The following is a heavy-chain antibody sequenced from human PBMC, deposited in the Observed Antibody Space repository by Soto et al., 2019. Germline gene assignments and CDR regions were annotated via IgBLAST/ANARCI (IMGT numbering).Heavy chain of an antibody. CDR1: GYSFTSYD. D-gene: IGHD3-3*01. V-gene: IGHV1-8*01. CDR2: VNPNSGDT. CDR3: ACVSFLAPVSGAEIFDF. Sequence: QVQLVQSGAEVKKPGASVKVSCKASGYSFTSYDMNWVRQAPGQGLAWMGWVNPNSGDTDYAQKFQDRVTMTTDPSIRTAYMELSSLRYENTAVYYCACVSFLAPVSGAEIFDFWGQGTMVTVSS. J-gene: IGHJ3*01.